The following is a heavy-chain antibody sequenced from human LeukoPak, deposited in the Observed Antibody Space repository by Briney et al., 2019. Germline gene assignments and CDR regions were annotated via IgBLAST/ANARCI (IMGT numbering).Heavy chain of an antibody. V-gene: IGHV3-23*01. Sequence: RGSLRLSCVASGFTFSNYAMSWVRQAPGKGLEWVSAITGSGTNRYYADSLKGRFTTSRDNSKNTVFLQMNSLRHEDTAIYYCVIWGDYDVLTGYYVPDYWGQGTLVTVAS. J-gene: IGHJ4*02. CDR3: VIWGDYDVLTGYYVPDY. CDR2: ITGSGTNR. CDR1: GFTFSNYA. D-gene: IGHD3-9*01.